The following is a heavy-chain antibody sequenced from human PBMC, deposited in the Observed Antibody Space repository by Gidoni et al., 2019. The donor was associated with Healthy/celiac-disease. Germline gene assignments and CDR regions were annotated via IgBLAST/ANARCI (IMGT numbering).Heavy chain of an antibody. D-gene: IGHD2-2*01. J-gene: IGHJ4*02. CDR1: GGSFSGYY. Sequence: QVQLQQWGAGLLKPSETLSLTCAVHGGSFSGYYWSWIRQPPGKGLEWIGEINHSGSTNYNPSLKSRVTISVDTSKNQFSLKLSSVTAADTAVYYCARWKVVPAAITVTTAFDYWGQGTLVTVSS. CDR3: ARWKVVPAAITVTTAFDY. V-gene: IGHV4-34*01. CDR2: INHSGST.